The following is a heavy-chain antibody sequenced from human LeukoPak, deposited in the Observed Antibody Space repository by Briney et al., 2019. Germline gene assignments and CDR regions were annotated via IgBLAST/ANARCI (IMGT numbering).Heavy chain of an antibody. D-gene: IGHD4-11*01. Sequence: GGSLRLSCAASGFTFSSYAMHWVRQAPGKGLEWVAVISYDGGNKYYADSVKGRFTISRDNSKNTLYLQMNSLRAEDTALYYCAKDLSDYNYYYYGMDVWGQGTTVTVSS. CDR1: GFTFSSYA. V-gene: IGHV3-30*04. CDR3: AKDLSDYNYYYYGMDV. J-gene: IGHJ6*02. CDR2: ISYDGGNK.